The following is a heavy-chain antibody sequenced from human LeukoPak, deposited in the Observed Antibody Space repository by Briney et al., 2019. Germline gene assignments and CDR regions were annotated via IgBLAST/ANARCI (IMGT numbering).Heavy chain of an antibody. Sequence: GGSLRLSCAASGFTFSSYGMHWLRQAPGKGLEWVSSITGSGSFVYYADSVKGRFTISRDNAKNSLFLQMNSLRAEDTAVYYCARDSSGPWFDPWGQGTLVTVSS. V-gene: IGHV3-21*01. J-gene: IGHJ5*02. CDR2: ITGSGSFV. CDR3: ARDSSGPWFDP. CDR1: GFTFSSYG. D-gene: IGHD6-6*01.